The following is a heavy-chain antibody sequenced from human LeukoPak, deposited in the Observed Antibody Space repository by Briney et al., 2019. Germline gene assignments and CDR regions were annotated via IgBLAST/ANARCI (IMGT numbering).Heavy chain of an antibody. V-gene: IGHV4-4*02. CDR2: IYHSGTT. D-gene: IGHD4-17*01. J-gene: IGHJ4*02. CDR3: ATYFYGEYGSYYFDY. Sequence: SGTLSLTCAVSGGSISSYNWWSWVRQPPGKGLEWIGEIYHSGTTNYNPSLQSRVTMSVDKSKNQFSLKLSSVTAADTAVYYCATYFYGEYGSYYFDYWGQGTLVTVSS. CDR1: GGSISSYNW.